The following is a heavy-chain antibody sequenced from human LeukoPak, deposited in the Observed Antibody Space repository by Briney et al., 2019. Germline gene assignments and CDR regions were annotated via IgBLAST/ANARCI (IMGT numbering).Heavy chain of an antibody. D-gene: IGHD5-18*01. CDR3: ARGDTAMATDY. CDR1: GFTFSDYY. CDR2: ISGSSNYT. J-gene: IGHJ4*02. Sequence: GGSLRLSCAASGFTFSDYYMSWIRQPPGKGLEWVSYISGSSNYTNYADSVKGRFTISRDNAKNSLYLQMNSLRAEDTVVYYCARGDTAMATDYWGQGTLVTVSS. V-gene: IGHV3-11*05.